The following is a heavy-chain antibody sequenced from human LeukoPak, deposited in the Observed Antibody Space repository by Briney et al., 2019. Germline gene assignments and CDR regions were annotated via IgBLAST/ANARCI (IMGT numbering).Heavy chain of an antibody. CDR2: IYHSGIS. D-gene: IGHD6-6*01. CDR1: SYSISGGYY. Sequence: SETLSLTCSVSSYSISGGYYWGWIRQPPGKGLEWIGSIYHSGISYYNPSLRSRVTISADMSKNQFSLKLSSVTAADTAVYYLAKGRSYGIVNVAFIIWAKGQWSPSLQ. CDR3: AKGRSYGIVNVAFII. V-gene: IGHV4-38-2*02. J-gene: IGHJ3*02.